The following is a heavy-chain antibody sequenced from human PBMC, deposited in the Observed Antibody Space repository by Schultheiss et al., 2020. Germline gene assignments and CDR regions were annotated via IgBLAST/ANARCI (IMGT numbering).Heavy chain of an antibody. J-gene: IGHJ6*02. CDR3: ARFRAGYMYYYGMDV. D-gene: IGHD5-12*01. Sequence: GGSLRLSCAASGFTFSNSAMTWVRQAPGKGLEWVSVISGSGANTYYAASVKGRFTISRDNAKNSLYLQMNSLRAEDTAVYYCARFRAGYMYYYGMDVWGQGTTVTVSS. CDR1: GFTFSNSA. V-gene: IGHV3-23*01. CDR2: ISGSGANT.